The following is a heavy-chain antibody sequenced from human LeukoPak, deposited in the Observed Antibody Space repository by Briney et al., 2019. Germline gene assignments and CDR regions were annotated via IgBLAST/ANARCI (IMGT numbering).Heavy chain of an antibody. CDR1: GYTFTSYD. CDR3: ARELGMMWFDP. V-gene: IGHV1-18*01. J-gene: IGHJ5*02. Sequence: GASVTVSCTASGYTFTSYDISWVRQAPGQGLEWMGWISAYNGNTNYAQKLQGRVTMTTDTSTSTAYMELRSLRSDDTAVYYCARELGMMWFDPWGQGTLVTVSS. CDR2: ISAYNGNT. D-gene: IGHD7-27*01.